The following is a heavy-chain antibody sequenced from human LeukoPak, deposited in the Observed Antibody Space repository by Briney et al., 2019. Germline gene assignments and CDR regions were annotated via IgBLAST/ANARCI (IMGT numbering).Heavy chain of an antibody. Sequence: PGGSLRLSCAASGFTFIDFAMTWVRQAPGKGLEWVSRIVDAGTYYADSVKGRFTISRDNSKNMLYLQLNSLRAGETAMYSTATNLAPFDVGNEGTMVTVYS. CDR3: ATNLAPFDV. V-gene: IGHV3-23*03. CDR1: GFTFIDFA. J-gene: IGHJ3*01. CDR2: IVDAGT. D-gene: IGHD3-16*01.